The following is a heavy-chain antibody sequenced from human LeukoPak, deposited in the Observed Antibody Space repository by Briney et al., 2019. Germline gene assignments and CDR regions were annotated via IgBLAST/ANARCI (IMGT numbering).Heavy chain of an antibody. D-gene: IGHD5-12*01. CDR3: ARQRGYSGYTFDY. CDR1: GGSISSGGYY. CDR2: IDYSGST. J-gene: IGHJ4*02. Sequence: SETLSLICAVSGGSISSGGYYWSWIRQHPGKGLEWIGYIDYSGSTYHNPSLKSRVTISVDTPKNPFSLKLSSVTAADTAVYSCARQRGYSGYTFDYWGKGNMVTASS. V-gene: IGHV4-31*11.